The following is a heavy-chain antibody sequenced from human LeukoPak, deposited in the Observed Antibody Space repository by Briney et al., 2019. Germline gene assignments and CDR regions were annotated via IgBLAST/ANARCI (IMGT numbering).Heavy chain of an antibody. CDR2: INHSGST. CDR1: GGSFRGYY. V-gene: IGHV4-34*01. Sequence: PSETLSLTCAVYGGSFRGYYWSWIRQPPGKGLEWIGEINHSGSTNYNPSLKSRVTISVDTSKNQFSLKLSSVTAADTAVYYCARGLGIAAPRVSDYWGQGTLVTVSS. CDR3: ARGLGIAAPRVSDY. D-gene: IGHD6-13*01. J-gene: IGHJ4*02.